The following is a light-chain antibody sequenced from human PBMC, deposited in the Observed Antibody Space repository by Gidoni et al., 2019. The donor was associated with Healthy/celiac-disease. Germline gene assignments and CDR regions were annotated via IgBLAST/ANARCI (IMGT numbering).Light chain of an antibody. Sequence: EIVLTQSPATLSLSPGERATLSCRASQSVSSYLAWYQQKPGQAPRLLIYDASNRATGIPARFSGSGSGTDFTLTISSLEPEDFAVYYCQQRSNWPSITFGQXTRLGIK. V-gene: IGKV3-11*01. CDR3: QQRSNWPSIT. CDR1: QSVSSY. CDR2: DAS. J-gene: IGKJ5*01.